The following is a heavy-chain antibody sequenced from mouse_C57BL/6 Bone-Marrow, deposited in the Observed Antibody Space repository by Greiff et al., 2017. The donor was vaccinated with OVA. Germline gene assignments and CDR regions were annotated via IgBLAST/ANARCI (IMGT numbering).Heavy chain of an antibody. CDR3: AKFITTVVASRDY. Sequence: VQLQQSGPELVKPGASVKLSCKASGYTFTSYDINWVKQRPGQGLEWIGWIYPRDGSTKYNEKFKGKATLTVDTSSSTAYMELHSLTSEDSAVYFCAKFITTVVASRDYWGQGTTLIVSS. CDR1: GYTFTSYD. CDR2: IYPRDGST. V-gene: IGHV1-85*01. D-gene: IGHD1-1*01. J-gene: IGHJ2*01.